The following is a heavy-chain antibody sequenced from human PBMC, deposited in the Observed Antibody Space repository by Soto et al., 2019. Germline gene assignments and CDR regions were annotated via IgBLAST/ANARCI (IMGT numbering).Heavy chain of an antibody. V-gene: IGHV4-59*01. Sequence: QVQLQESGPGLVKPSETLSLTCTVSGGSISTSYWNWIRQTPGKGLEYIGYISNSGRTDYNPSLRDRVTISADTSKNQVSLKMSSATAADTAVYYCARMTLYGRSGWYWSDYWGQGTLVTVSS. CDR2: ISNSGRT. CDR3: ARMTLYGRSGWYWSDY. D-gene: IGHD6-19*01. J-gene: IGHJ4*02. CDR1: GGSISTSY.